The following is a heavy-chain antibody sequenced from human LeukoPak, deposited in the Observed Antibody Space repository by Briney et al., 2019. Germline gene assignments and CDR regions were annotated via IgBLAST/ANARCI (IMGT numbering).Heavy chain of an antibody. J-gene: IGHJ5*02. CDR3: ARELLGYCSSTSCYWFDP. CDR2: IYTSGST. D-gene: IGHD2-2*01. V-gene: IGHV4-4*07. Sequence: SETLSLTCTVSGGSISRYYWSWIRQPAGKGLEWIGRIYTSGSTNYNPSLKSRVTMSVDTSKNQFSLKLSSVTAADTAVYYCARELLGYCSSTSCYWFDPWGQGTLVTVSS. CDR1: GGSISRYY.